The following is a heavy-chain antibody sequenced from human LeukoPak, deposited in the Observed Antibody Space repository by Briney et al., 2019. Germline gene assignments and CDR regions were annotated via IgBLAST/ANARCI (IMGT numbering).Heavy chain of an antibody. CDR3: ARRGSVDTPMSNWEWWY. CDR1: GYTFTSFG. J-gene: IGHJ4*02. V-gene: IGHV1-18*01. CDR2: ISTYNGDT. D-gene: IGHD5-18*01. Sequence: GASVKVSCKASGYTFTSFGISWVRQAPGQGLEWMAWISTYNGDTNYAQKLQGRLTLTTDTSTSTVYMELRSLRSDDTAVYYCARRGSVDTPMSNWEWWYWGQGTLVTVSS.